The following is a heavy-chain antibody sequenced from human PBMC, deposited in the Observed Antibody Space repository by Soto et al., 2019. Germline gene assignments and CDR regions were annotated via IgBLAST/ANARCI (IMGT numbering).Heavy chain of an antibody. CDR2: IYWDDDK. Sequence: QITLKESGPTLVKPTETLTLTCTFSGFALSTSGVGVGWIRQPPGKALEWLALIYWDDDKRYSPSLKNRLTITKDASENQWVLTMTHMDPVDTATYYCARGGMWRSFDYWGQGTQVTVSS. CDR3: ARGGMWRSFDY. V-gene: IGHV2-5*02. CDR1: GFALSTSGVG. D-gene: IGHD2-21*01. J-gene: IGHJ4*02.